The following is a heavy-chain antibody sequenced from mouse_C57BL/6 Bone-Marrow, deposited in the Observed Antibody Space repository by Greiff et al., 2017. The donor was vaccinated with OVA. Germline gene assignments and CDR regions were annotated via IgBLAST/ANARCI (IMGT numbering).Heavy chain of an antibody. J-gene: IGHJ2*01. V-gene: IGHV1-63*01. Sequence: QVQLKESGAELVRPGTSVKMSCKASGYTFTNYWIGWAKQRPGHGLEWIGDIYPGGGYTNYNEKFKGKVTLTADKSSSTAYMQFSSLTSEDSAIYYCARAYGNWDYWGQGTTLTVSS. CDR2: IYPGGGYT. CDR3: ARAYGNWDY. CDR1: GYTFTNYW. D-gene: IGHD2-1*01.